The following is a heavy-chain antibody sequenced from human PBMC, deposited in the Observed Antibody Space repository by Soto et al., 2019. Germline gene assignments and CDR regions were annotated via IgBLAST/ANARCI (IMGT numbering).Heavy chain of an antibody. CDR1: GYTFTSYA. Sequence: WASGKVSCHASGYTFTSYAMHWGRHAPGQRCECMGWINAGNGNTKYSQKLQGRVTITRDTSASTAYMQLSSLRSEDTAVYSCARVVTWDYYDSSQHYWGQRPLVTVSS. D-gene: IGHD3-22*01. J-gene: IGHJ4*02. CDR2: INAGNGNT. CDR3: ARVVTWDYYDSSQHY. V-gene: IGHV1-3*01.